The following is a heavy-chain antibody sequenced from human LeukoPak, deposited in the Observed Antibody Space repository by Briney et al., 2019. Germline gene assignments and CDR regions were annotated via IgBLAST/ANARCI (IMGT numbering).Heavy chain of an antibody. Sequence: ASVKVSCKASGYTFTSYDINWVRQATGQGLEWMGWMNPNSGNTGYAQKFQGRVTITRNTSISTAHMELSSLRSEDTAVYYCARDVGSGWLGYFDYWGQGTLVTVSS. CDR2: MNPNSGNT. CDR3: ARDVGSGWLGYFDY. CDR1: GYTFTSYD. D-gene: IGHD6-19*01. V-gene: IGHV1-8*03. J-gene: IGHJ4*02.